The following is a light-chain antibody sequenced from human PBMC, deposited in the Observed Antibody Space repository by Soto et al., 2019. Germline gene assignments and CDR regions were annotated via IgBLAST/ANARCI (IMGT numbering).Light chain of an antibody. J-gene: IGKJ1*01. CDR3: HQYHDWPPWT. V-gene: IGKV3-15*01. Sequence: EIVMTQSPGTLSVSLGERVTLSGSASQSVMSNLACYQQKPGQAPRLLIYGASTRATGVPVRFSGRGSGTEFTLTISSLQSEDIAVYSCHQYHDWPPWTFGQGTKVDIK. CDR1: QSVMSN. CDR2: GAS.